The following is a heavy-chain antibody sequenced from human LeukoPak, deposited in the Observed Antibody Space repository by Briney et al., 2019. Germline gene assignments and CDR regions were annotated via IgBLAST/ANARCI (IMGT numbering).Heavy chain of an antibody. J-gene: IGHJ4*02. CDR3: AGVDGSPDY. CDR1: GYTFTSLD. D-gene: IGHD2-15*01. Sequence: GASVNVSCKASGYTFTSLDINWVRQATGQGLEWMGWINPSSGNRGYAQQFQGRVTITRDTSISTAYMELTSLRSEDTAVYYCAGVDGSPDYWGQGTLVTVSP. CDR2: INPSSGNR. V-gene: IGHV1-8*03.